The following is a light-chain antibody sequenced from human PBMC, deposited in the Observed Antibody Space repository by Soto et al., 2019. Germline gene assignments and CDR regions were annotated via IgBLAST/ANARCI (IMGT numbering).Light chain of an antibody. Sequence: EIVMTQSPASLSVSPWESVTLSSRASQSVASNLAWYQQKPGQAPRLLIYGTSTRATGVPDRFSGSGSGTDFTLTISSLQAADFAVYHCQHYNNWPITFGQGTRLEIK. J-gene: IGKJ5*01. CDR3: QHYNNWPIT. V-gene: IGKV3-15*01. CDR2: GTS. CDR1: QSVASN.